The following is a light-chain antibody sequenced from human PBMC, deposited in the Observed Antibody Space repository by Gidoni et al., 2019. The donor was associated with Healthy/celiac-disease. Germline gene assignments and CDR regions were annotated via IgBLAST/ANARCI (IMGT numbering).Light chain of an antibody. CDR2: DAS. CDR1: QYISNY. V-gene: IGKV1-33*01. J-gene: IGKJ4*01. CDR3: QQYDNLPLT. Sequence: DIQMTQSPSSLSASVGDTVTITCQERQYISNYLNWYQQKPGKAPKLLIYDASNLETGVPSRFSGSGSGTDFTFTISSMQPEDIATYYCQQYDNLPLTFGGGTKVEIK.